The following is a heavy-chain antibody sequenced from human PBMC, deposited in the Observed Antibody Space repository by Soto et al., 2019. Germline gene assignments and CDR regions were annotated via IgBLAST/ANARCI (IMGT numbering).Heavy chain of an antibody. CDR2: IYYSGST. CDR3: ARVATAMVDY. Sequence: QVQLQESGPGLVKPSETLSLTCTVSGGSVSSGSHYWSWIRQPPGKGLEWIGYIYYSGSTNYNPSLRXXVXTXXDTSKHQFSRRLSSVTAAHTAVYYCARVATAMVDYWGQGTLVTVSS. D-gene: IGHD5-18*01. CDR1: GGSVSSGSHY. V-gene: IGHV4-61*01. J-gene: IGHJ4*02.